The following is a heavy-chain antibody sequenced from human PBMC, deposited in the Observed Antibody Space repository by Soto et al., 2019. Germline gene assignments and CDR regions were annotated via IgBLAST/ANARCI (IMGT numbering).Heavy chain of an antibody. CDR3: ARAKGGYDFWSGYYLGY. D-gene: IGHD3-3*01. CDR2: INPSGGST. V-gene: IGHV1-46*03. Sequence: ASVKVCCKASGYTFTSYYMHWVRQDPGQGLEWMGIINPSGGSTSYAQKFQGRVTMTRDTSTSTVYMELSSLRSEDTAVYYCARAKGGYDFWSGYYLGYWGQGTLVTVSS. CDR1: GYTFTSYY. J-gene: IGHJ4*02.